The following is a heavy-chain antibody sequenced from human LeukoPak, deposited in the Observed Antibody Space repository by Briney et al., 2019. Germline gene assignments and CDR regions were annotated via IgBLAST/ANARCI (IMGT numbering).Heavy chain of an antibody. CDR2: INPNSGGT. Sequence: GASVKVSCKSSGYIFTDYSLHWVRQAPGQGLEWMGWINPNSGGTNYAQKFQGRVTMTRDTSISTAYMELSRLRSDDTAVYYCARAPLLRYFDWQYYFDYWGQGTLVTVSS. V-gene: IGHV1-2*02. CDR1: GYIFTDYS. J-gene: IGHJ4*02. D-gene: IGHD3-9*01. CDR3: ARAPLLRYFDWQYYFDY.